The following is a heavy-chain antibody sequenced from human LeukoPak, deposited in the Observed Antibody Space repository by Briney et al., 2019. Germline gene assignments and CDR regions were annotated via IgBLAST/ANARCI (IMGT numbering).Heavy chain of an antibody. CDR3: ASGGATVTKGFDYYYYMDV. Sequence: ASVKVSCKASGGTFSRYTISWVRQAPGQGLEWMGGIIPTFGTANSAQKFQGRVTITADESTSTAYMELGSLRSEDTAVYYCASGGATVTKGFDYYYYMDVWGKGTTVTVSS. V-gene: IGHV1-69*13. J-gene: IGHJ6*03. CDR2: IIPTFGTA. CDR1: GGTFSRYT. D-gene: IGHD4-17*01.